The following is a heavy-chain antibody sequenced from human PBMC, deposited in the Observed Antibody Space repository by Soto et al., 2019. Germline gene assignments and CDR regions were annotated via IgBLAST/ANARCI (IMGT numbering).Heavy chain of an antibody. J-gene: IGHJ4*02. D-gene: IGHD6-13*01. CDR1: GYIFTDYF. CDR2: INPNSGDT. V-gene: IGHV1-2*02. CDR3: AREEGGVSSSVVDF. Sequence: QVPLVQSGAGVKKTGASVKVSCKASGYIFTDYFLHWVRQAPGQGLEWMGWINPNSGDTKVAQKFQGRVTMTRDTSINTAYMDFTRLRFDDTALYYCAREEGGVSSSVVDFWGLGTLVTVSS.